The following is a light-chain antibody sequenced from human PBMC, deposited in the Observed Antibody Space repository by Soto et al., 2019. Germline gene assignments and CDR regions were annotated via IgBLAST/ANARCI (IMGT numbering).Light chain of an antibody. CDR1: SSDIGGYNY. CDR2: EVS. V-gene: IGLV2-8*01. J-gene: IGLJ1*01. Sequence: QSVLTQPPSASGSPGQSVTISCTGTSSDIGGYNYVSWYHQHPGKAPKLMIYEVSKRPSGVPDRFSGSKSGNTASLTVSGLQAEDEADYYCSSYAGSNNYVFGSGTKLTVL. CDR3: SSYAGSNNYV.